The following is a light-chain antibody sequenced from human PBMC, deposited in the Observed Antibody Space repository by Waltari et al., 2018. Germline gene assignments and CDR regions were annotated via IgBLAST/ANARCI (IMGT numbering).Light chain of an antibody. Sequence: ETVMTQSPATLSVSSGERVPISCRASQSVGSNLACYQQRPGQAPRLLIYGASTRATGIPARFSGSGSGTEFTLTISSLQSEDFAVYYCQQYTYWPPGTFGQGTKVEIK. J-gene: IGKJ1*01. CDR2: GAS. V-gene: IGKV3-15*01. CDR1: QSVGSN. CDR3: QQYTYWPPGT.